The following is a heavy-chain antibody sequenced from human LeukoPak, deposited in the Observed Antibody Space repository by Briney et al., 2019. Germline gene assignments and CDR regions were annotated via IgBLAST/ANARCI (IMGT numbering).Heavy chain of an antibody. Sequence: GGSLRLSCEGSGFTFSNYWMGWVRQAPGKGLEWVANINPDGSDTTYVDSVKGRFIISRDNAKKSLLLQMNSLRVEETSVYYCVRWGVEAGMDCWGQGSLVTVSS. CDR3: VRWGVEAGMDC. V-gene: IGHV3-7*01. CDR2: INPDGSDT. D-gene: IGHD3-10*01. J-gene: IGHJ4*02. CDR1: GFTFSNYW.